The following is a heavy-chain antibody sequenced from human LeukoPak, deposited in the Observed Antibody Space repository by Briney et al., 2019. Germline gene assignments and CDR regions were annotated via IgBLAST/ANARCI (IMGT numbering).Heavy chain of an antibody. V-gene: IGHV1-18*01. CDR3: ARVGGYSYGGALRY. J-gene: IGHJ4*02. CDR2: INMYNGNT. D-gene: IGHD5-18*01. CDR1: GYTFTSYA. Sequence: ASVKVSCKASGYTFTSYAISWVRQAPGQGPEWMGWINMYNGNTNYAQKLQGRVTMTTDTSTSTAYMELRSLRSDDTAVYYCARVGGYSYGGALRYWGQGTLVTVSS.